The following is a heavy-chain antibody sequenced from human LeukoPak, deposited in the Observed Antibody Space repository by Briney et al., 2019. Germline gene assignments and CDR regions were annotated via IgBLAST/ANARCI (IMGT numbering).Heavy chain of an antibody. CDR2: IRQDGRET. CDR1: PGITLSDYW. D-gene: IGHD6-19*01. CDR3: VGGIGWQPDY. J-gene: IGHJ4*02. Sequence: GGSLRLSCAVSPGITLSDYWMNWVRQAPGKGLEWVAIIRQDGRETLYLASVRGRFTISTDNAKSSVYLEINSLRAEDTAVYYCVGGIGWQPDYWGQGTLVTVSS. V-gene: IGHV3-7*03.